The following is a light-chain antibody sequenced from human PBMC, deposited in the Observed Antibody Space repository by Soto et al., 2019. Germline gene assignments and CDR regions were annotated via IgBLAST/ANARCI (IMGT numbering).Light chain of an antibody. CDR1: QSITSSH. J-gene: IGKJ2*01. V-gene: IGKV3-20*01. Sequence: EIVLTQSPGTLSLSPGERATLSCRASQSITSSHLAWYQQKPGQAPRLLIYDISRRATGIPDRFSGSASGTDFTLTVSRLEPEDFAVYFCQHSGGSPLYTFGQGTKMEIK. CDR2: DIS. CDR3: QHSGGSPLYT.